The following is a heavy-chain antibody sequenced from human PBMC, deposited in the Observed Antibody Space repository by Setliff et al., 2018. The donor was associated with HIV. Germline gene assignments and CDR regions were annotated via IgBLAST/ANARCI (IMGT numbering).Heavy chain of an antibody. CDR1: GYTFTSYG. D-gene: IGHD2-21*01. Sequence: GASVKVSCKASGYTFTSYGISWVRQAPGQGLEWMGWISAYNGNTNYAQKLQGRVTMTTDTSTSTAYMELRSLSSDDTAVYYCARPIILSVIDGMDVWGQGTKVTVSS. CDR3: ARPIILSVIDGMDV. V-gene: IGHV1-18*01. J-gene: IGHJ6*02. CDR2: ISAYNGNT.